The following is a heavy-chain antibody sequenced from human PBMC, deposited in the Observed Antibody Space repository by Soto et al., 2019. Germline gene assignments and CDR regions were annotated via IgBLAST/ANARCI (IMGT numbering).Heavy chain of an antibody. V-gene: IGHV4-59*01. CDR3: ATNVHGISWFVSWFDT. J-gene: IGHJ5*02. CDR2: CHHSGSA. CDR1: VVSISTYY. Sequence: QVHLQESGPGLVKPSETLSLTCTVSVVSISTYYWSWIRQPPGEGLEWIGYCHHSGSANYNPSLKCRVNLSVATSKTQFSLKLTSVTAADTAVYWCATNVHGISWFVSWFDTWGQGALVTVSS. D-gene: IGHD6-13*01.